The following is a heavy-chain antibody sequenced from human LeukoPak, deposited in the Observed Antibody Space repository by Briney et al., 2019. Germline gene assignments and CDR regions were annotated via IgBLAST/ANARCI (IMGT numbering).Heavy chain of an antibody. J-gene: IGHJ4*02. CDR3: VRGDLGRGWTFAC. D-gene: IGHD6-19*01. V-gene: IGHV3-7*01. CDR1: GFTFSSHW. Sequence: GGSLRLSCAASGFTFSSHWMTWVRQAPGKGLEWVANTNLDGSEKYYVDSVKGRFTISKDNTKNSLYLQMNSLRAEDTTVYYCVRGDLGRGWTFACWGQGTLVTVSS. CDR2: TNLDGSEK.